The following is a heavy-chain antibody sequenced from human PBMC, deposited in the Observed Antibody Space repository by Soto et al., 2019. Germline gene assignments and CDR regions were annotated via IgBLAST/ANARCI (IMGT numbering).Heavy chain of an antibody. CDR1: GYTFTSYG. CDR3: ARGSYISSWYSLDY. Sequence: ASVKVSCKAPGYTFTSYGISWVRQAPGQGLEWMGWISAHNGNTDYAQKFQGRVTMTTDTSTSTASMELRSLRSDDTAVYYCARGSYISSWYSLDYWGQGPLVTVSS. D-gene: IGHD6-13*01. CDR2: ISAHNGNT. J-gene: IGHJ4*02. V-gene: IGHV1-18*04.